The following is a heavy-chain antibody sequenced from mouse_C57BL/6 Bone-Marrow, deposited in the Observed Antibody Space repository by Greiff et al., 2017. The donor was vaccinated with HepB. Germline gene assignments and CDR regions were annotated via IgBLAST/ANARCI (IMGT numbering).Heavy chain of an antibody. Sequence: DVMLVESGGGLVKPGGSLKLSCAASGFTFSDYGMHWVRQAPEKGLEWVAYISSGSSTIYYADKVKGRFTISRDNAKNTLFLQMTSLRSEDTAMYYCASTGDGYSYYFDYWGQGTTLTVSS. J-gene: IGHJ2*01. CDR2: ISSGSSTI. CDR1: GFTFSDYG. V-gene: IGHV5-17*01. CDR3: ASTGDGYSYYFDY. D-gene: IGHD2-3*01.